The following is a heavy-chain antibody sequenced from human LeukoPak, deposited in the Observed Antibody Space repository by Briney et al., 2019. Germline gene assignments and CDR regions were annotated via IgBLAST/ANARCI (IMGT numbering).Heavy chain of an antibody. D-gene: IGHD6-19*01. V-gene: IGHV1-24*01. CDR1: GYSLTELS. CDR3: ATVMGGSSGLLDY. Sequence: ASVKVSCKVSGYSLTELSMHWVRQAPGKGLEWMGGFDPEDGETIYAQKFQGRVTMTEDTSTDTAYMDLSSLRSEDTAVYYCATVMGGSSGLLDYWGQGTLVTVSS. CDR2: FDPEDGET. J-gene: IGHJ4*02.